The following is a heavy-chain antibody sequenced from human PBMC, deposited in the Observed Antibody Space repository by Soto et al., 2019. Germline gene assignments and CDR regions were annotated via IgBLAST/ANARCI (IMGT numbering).Heavy chain of an antibody. CDR3: ARGGLAVAAAGWFDP. Sequence: PSETLSLTCTVSGGSISSYYWSWIRQPPGKGLEWIGYIYYSGSTNYNPSLKSRVTISVDTSKNQFSLKLSSVTAADTAVYYCARGGLAVAAAGWFDPW. CDR2: IYYSGST. V-gene: IGHV4-59*01. J-gene: IGHJ5*02. D-gene: IGHD6-19*01. CDR1: GGSISSYY.